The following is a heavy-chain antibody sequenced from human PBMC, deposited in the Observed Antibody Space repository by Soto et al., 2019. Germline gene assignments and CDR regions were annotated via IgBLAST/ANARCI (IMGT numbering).Heavy chain of an antibody. CDR1: GGTFSSYA. CDR2: IIPIFGTA. J-gene: IGHJ3*02. Sequence: SVKVSCKASGGTFSSYAISWVRQAPGQGLEWMGGIIPIFGTANYAQKFQGRVTITADESTSTAYMELSSLRSEDTAVYYCARVVGATTAVAFDIWGQGXMVTV. CDR3: ARVVGATTAVAFDI. D-gene: IGHD1-26*01. V-gene: IGHV1-69*13.